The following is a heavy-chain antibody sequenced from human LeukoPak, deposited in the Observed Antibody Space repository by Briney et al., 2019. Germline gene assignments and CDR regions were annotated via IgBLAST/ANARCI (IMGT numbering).Heavy chain of an antibody. D-gene: IGHD4-17*01. V-gene: IGHV3-66*01. CDR2: IMPGGHI. CDR1: GFSVDSVF. J-gene: IGHJ4*02. Sequence: PGGSLRLSCRASGFSVDSVFMNWVRQPLGKGLEWVSFIMPGGHIDYTDSVKGRFIISRDSFKNTLSLQMNSLRVDDSAVYYCARGDSATTTFDFWGQGTLVTVSS. CDR3: ARGDSATTTFDF.